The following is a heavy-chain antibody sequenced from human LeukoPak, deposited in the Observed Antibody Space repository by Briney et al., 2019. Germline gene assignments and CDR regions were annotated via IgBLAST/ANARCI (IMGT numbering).Heavy chain of an antibody. CDR1: GFTFTNYG. CDR3: TRGNPPNHPLDY. J-gene: IGHJ4*02. CDR2: IWYDGSDE. V-gene: IGHV3-33*01. Sequence: GGSLRLSCAASGFTFTNYGIHWVRQFPGRGLEWVAVIWYDGSDEAYADSVKGRFTISRDNSKNTVYLQMNSLRAEDTAVYYCTRGNPPNHPLDYWGQGTLVTVSS.